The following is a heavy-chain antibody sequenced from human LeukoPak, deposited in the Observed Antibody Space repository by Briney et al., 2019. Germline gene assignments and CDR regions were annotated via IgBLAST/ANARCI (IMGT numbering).Heavy chain of an antibody. J-gene: IGHJ6*03. V-gene: IGHV4-59*12. CDR1: GGSISSYY. Sequence: PSETLSLTCTVSGGSISSYYWSWIRQPPGKGLEWIGYIYYSGTTNYNPSLKSRVTISVDTSKNQFSLKLSSVTAADTAVYYCASLRVGSSFGYQYYIDVWGKGTTVTVSS. CDR2: IYYSGTT. D-gene: IGHD6-13*01. CDR3: ASLRVGSSFGYQYYIDV.